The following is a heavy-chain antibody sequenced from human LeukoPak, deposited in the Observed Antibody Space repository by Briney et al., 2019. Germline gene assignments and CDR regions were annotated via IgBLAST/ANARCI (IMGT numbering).Heavy chain of an antibody. CDR2: IYSSGST. Sequence: SETLSLTCTVSGASVSGSPYYWGWIRQPPGKGLEWIGSIYSSGSTCYNASLQSRVTISIETSKNQISLRLNSVTAADTAIYYCAKSGGYGLIDYWGQGTLVTVSS. V-gene: IGHV4-39*01. CDR1: GASVSGSPYY. D-gene: IGHD1-26*01. CDR3: AKSGGYGLIDY. J-gene: IGHJ4*02.